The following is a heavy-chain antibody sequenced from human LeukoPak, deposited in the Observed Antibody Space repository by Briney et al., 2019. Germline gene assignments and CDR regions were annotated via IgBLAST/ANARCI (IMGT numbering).Heavy chain of an antibody. CDR2: ISAYNGNT. D-gene: IGHD3-3*01. Sequence: GASVKVSCKASGYTFTSYGISWVRQAPGQGLEWMGWISAYNGNTNYAQKLQGRVTMTTDTSTSTAYMELRSLRSEDTAVYYCATNFGVVISRYGMDVWGQGTTVTVSS. CDR1: GYTFTSYG. V-gene: IGHV1-18*01. CDR3: ATNFGVVISRYGMDV. J-gene: IGHJ6*02.